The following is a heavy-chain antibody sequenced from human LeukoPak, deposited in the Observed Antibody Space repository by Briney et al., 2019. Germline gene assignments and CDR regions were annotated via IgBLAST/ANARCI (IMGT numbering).Heavy chain of an antibody. V-gene: IGHV3-7*01. CDR2: IKQDGSEK. D-gene: IGHD4-11*01. CDR3: ARVQSGFDP. CDR1: GFIFTDYW. J-gene: IGHJ5*02. Sequence: PGGSLRLSCAASGFIFTDYWMYWVRQAPGKGLEWVASIKQDGSEKYYVESMKGRLTISRDNAKNSLYLQMNSLRAEDTAVYYCARVQSGFDPWGQGTLVTVSS.